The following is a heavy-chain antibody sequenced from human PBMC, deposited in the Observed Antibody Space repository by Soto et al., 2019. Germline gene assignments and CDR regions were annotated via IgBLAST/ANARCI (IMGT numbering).Heavy chain of an antibody. D-gene: IGHD3-22*01. V-gene: IGHV3-15*01. J-gene: IGHJ4*02. Sequence: PGGSLRLSCAASGFTFSSCSMNWVRRSPGKGLEWIGRIRNGGTTDYAAPVKGRFTISRDDSKNTVSLQMNTLETDDTAIYYCSWDASAYYYLHSWGQGTVVTVSS. CDR2: IRNGGTT. CDR3: SWDASAYYYLHS. CDR1: GFTFSSCS.